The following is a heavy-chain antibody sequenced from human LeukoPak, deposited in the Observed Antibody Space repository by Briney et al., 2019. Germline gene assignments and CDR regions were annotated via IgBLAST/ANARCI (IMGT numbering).Heavy chain of an antibody. J-gene: IGHJ4*02. CDR2: IWYDGSNK. Sequence: GGSLRLSCAASGFTFSSYGMHWVRQAPGKGLEWVAVIWYDGSNKYYADSVKGRFTISRDNSKNTLYLQMNSLRAEDTAVYYCAKDLGGYYRPFDYWGQGTLVTVSS. CDR3: AKDLGGYYRPFDY. CDR1: GFTFSSYG. D-gene: IGHD3-22*01. V-gene: IGHV3-33*06.